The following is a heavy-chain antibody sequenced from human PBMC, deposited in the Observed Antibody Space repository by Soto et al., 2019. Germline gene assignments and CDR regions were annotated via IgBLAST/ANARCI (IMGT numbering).Heavy chain of an antibody. CDR3: AKDRTWNGGNWARYFDY. J-gene: IGHJ4*02. CDR2: ISGSGGST. CDR1: GFTFSSYA. Sequence: GGSLRLSCAASGFTFSSYAMSWVRQAPGKGLEWVSAISGSGGSTYYADSVKGRFTISRDNSKNTLYLQMNSLRAEDTAVYYCAKDRTWNGGNWARYFDYWGQGTLVTVSS. V-gene: IGHV3-23*01. D-gene: IGHD2-15*01.